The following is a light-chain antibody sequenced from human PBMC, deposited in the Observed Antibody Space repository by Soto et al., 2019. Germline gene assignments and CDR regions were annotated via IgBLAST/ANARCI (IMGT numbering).Light chain of an antibody. CDR2: DAS. Sequence: EIVLTQSPATLSLSPGERATLSCRASQSVSSYLAWYQQKPGQAPRLLIYDASNRATGIPARFSGSGSGTDFTRTISRLEPEDFAVYYCQQRSNWPPWTFGQGTKVVIK. CDR1: QSVSSY. J-gene: IGKJ1*01. CDR3: QQRSNWPPWT. V-gene: IGKV3-11*01.